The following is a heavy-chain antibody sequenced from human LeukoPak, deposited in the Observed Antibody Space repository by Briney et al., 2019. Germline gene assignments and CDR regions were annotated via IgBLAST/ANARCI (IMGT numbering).Heavy chain of an antibody. V-gene: IGHV4-59*01. CDR1: GGSMNDYY. D-gene: IGHD6-6*01. J-gene: IGHJ5*02. CDR3: AKYSSTSGAFDP. CDR2: IYYTGST. Sequence: PSETLSLTCNVSGGSMNDYYWSWIRQAPGKGLEWIGYIYYTGSTTYNPSLKSRVTISVDTSKNQFSLKLSSVTAADTAVYYCAKYSSTSGAFDPWGQGTLVTVSS.